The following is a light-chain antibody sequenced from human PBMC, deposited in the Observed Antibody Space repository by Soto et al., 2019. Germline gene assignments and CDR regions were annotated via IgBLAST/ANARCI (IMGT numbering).Light chain of an antibody. V-gene: IGLV3-9*01. J-gene: IGLJ1*01. CDR2: RDY. CDR3: QVWDSSTGV. Sequence: SYELTQPLSVSVALGQTARITCGGNNIGSKNVHWYQQKPGQAPVLVIYRDYNRPSGIPERFSGSNSGNTATLTISRAQAGDEADYYCQVWDSSTGVFGTGTKLTVL. CDR1: NIGSKN.